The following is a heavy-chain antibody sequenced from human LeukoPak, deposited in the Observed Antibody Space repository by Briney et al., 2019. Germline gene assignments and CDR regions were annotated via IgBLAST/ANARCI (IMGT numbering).Heavy chain of an antibody. D-gene: IGHD4-17*01. CDR2: INAGNGNT. V-gene: IGHV1-3*01. CDR3: ARDLTNDYGDYGNFDY. CDR1: GYTFTSYA. Sequence: ASVNVSCKASGYTFTSYAMHWVRQAPGQRLEWMGWINAGNGNTKYSQKFQGRVTITRDTSASTAYMELSSLRSEDTAVYYCARDLTNDYGDYGNFDYWGQGTLVTVSS. J-gene: IGHJ4*02.